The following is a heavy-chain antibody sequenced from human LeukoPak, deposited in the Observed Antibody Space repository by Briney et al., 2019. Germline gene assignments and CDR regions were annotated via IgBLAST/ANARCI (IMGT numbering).Heavy chain of an antibody. D-gene: IGHD1-26*01. CDR1: GFTFSSYS. V-gene: IGHV3-21*01. J-gene: IGHJ4*02. CDR2: ISSSSSYI. CDR3: ARASSSGSYLDY. Sequence: GGFLRLSCAASGFTFSSYSMNWVRQAPGKGLEWVSSISSSSSYIYYADSVKGRFTISRDNAKNSLYLQMNSLRAEDTAVYYCARASSSGSYLDYWGQGTLVTVSS.